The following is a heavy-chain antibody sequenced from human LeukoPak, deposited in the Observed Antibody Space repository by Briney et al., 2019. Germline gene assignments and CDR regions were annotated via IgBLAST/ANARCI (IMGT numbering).Heavy chain of an antibody. Sequence: ASVKVSCKASGYTFTGYYIHWVRQAPGQGREWMGSISPNSGGTKYAQNFQGRVTMTRDTSISTAYMELNRLRSDDTAVYYCARGDCSTISCPFDPWGQGTLVTVSS. CDR3: ARGDCSTISCPFDP. D-gene: IGHD2-2*01. CDR2: ISPNSGGT. J-gene: IGHJ5*02. CDR1: GYTFTGYY. V-gene: IGHV1-2*02.